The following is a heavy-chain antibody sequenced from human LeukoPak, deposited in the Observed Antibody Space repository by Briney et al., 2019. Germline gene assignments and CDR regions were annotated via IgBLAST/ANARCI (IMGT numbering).Heavy chain of an antibody. CDR3: ARGAISSWYED. D-gene: IGHD6-13*01. V-gene: IGHV3-66*01. CDR2: LYSGGSI. Sequence: GGSLRLSCAVSGFTVSSNYMSWVRQALGKGLEWVSVLYSGGSIFYADSVKGRFTISRDISKNMLFLQMNSLRADDTAVYYCARGAISSWYEDWGQGTLVTVSS. CDR1: GFTVSSNY. J-gene: IGHJ4*02.